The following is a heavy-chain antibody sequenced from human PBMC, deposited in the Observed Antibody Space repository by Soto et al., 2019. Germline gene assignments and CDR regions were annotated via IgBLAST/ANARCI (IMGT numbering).Heavy chain of an antibody. Sequence: PSETLSLTCFVSGASISSTYWWSWVRQTPGKRLEWIGQIYHTGTTYYNPSLRSRVSKSIDTSTNQFSLNLTSVTAEDTAVYYCASQKLDVPAFFDNWGQGTLVTVS. CDR1: GASISSTYW. V-gene: IGHV4-4*02. D-gene: IGHD3-3*02. CDR2: IYHTGTT. CDR3: ASQKLDVPAFFDN. J-gene: IGHJ4*02.